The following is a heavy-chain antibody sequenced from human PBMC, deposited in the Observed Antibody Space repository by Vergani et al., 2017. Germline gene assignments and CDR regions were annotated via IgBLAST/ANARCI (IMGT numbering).Heavy chain of an antibody. J-gene: IGHJ6*02. CDR2: INHSGST. Sequence: QVQLQQWGAGMLKPSETLSLTCAVYGGSFSGYYWSWIRQPPGKGLGWIGEINHSGSTTYNPSLKSRVTISVDTSKSQFSLKLSSVSAADTAVYYCARYRYYYYGMDVWGQGTTVTVSS. CDR3: ARYRYYYYGMDV. CDR1: GGSFSGYY. V-gene: IGHV4-34*01.